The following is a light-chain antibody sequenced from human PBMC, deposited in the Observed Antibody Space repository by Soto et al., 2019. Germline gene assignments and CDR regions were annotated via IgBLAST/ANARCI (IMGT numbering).Light chain of an antibody. CDR2: EVS. Sequence: QSALTQPPSASGSPGQSVTISCTGTSSDVGGYNYVSWYQQHPGKAPKLMIYEVSKRPSGVPDRFSGSKSDNTASLTVSGLQAEDEADYYCSSSAGSKSVVFGGGTKLTVL. J-gene: IGLJ2*01. V-gene: IGLV2-8*01. CDR3: SSSAGSKSVV. CDR1: SSDVGGYNY.